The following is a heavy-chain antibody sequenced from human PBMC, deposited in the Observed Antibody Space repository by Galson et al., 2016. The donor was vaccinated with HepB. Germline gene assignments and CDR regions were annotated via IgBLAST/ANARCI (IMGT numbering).Heavy chain of an antibody. Sequence: SLRLSCAASGFTFSIYAMNWVRQPPGKGLEWVSTVMGSGVTTYYADSVKGRFTVSRDNSKNTLFLQMSNLRVEDTAVYYCAKMDCGRDCPRDYWGQGTLVTVSS. CDR1: GFTFSIYA. D-gene: IGHD2-21*02. J-gene: IGHJ4*02. V-gene: IGHV3-23*01. CDR3: AKMDCGRDCPRDY. CDR2: VMGSGVTT.